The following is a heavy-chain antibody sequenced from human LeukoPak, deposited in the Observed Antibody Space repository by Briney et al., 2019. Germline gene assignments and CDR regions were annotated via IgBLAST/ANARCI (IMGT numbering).Heavy chain of an antibody. J-gene: IGHJ4*02. CDR3: ARESRGYNSGLFDY. V-gene: IGHV4-34*01. Sequence: SETLSVTCAVYGGSFSGSYWSWIRQPPGKGLEWIGEINYSGRTKHNPSLKSRVNISVDTSKNEFSLKLSSVTAADTAVYYCARESRGYNSGLFDYWGQGTLVTVSS. CDR1: GGSFSGSY. CDR2: INYSGRT. D-gene: IGHD5-24*01.